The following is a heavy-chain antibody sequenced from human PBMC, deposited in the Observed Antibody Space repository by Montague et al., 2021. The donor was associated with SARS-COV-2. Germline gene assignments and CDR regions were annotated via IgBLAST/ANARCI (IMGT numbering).Heavy chain of an antibody. CDR1: GFTFSGNS. D-gene: IGHD3-16*01. CDR3: ARGGEIDVWAPFGH. CDR2: ISSDTLHT. Sequence: SLRLSCATSGFTFSGNSMNWVRQAPGKGLEWVSTISSDTLHTFYAESVKGRFTISRDNAKNELYLQMNSLRAEDMAVYYCARGGEIDVWAPFGHWGQGTLVTVSS. V-gene: IGHV3-21*01. J-gene: IGHJ4*02.